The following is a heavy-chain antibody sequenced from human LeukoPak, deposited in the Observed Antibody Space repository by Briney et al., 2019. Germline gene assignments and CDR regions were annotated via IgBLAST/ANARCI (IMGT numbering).Heavy chain of an antibody. CDR3: ARLAAISGSDYPDD. V-gene: IGHV4-59*08. J-gene: IGHJ4*02. CDR2: IFYSGNT. D-gene: IGHD1-26*01. Sequence: SETLSLTCTVSGVSISSYYWSWIRQPPGKGLEWIGYIFYSGNTIYNPFLRSRVTISADTSKNHFSLRLRSVTAADTAVYYCARLAAISGSDYPDDWGQGTLVTVSS. CDR1: GVSISSYY.